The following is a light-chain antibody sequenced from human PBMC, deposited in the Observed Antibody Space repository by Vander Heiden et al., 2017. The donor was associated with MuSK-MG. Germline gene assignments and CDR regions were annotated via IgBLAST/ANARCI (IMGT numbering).Light chain of an antibody. V-gene: IGLV2-11*01. J-gene: IGLJ2*01. Sequence: QSALTQPRSVSGSPGQSVTISCPGTSSDVGGYNYVSWYQQHPGKAPKLMIYDVSKRPSGVPDRFSGSKSGNTASLTISGLQAEDEADYYCCSYAGSDTLVVFGGGTKLTVL. CDR2: DVS. CDR3: CSYAGSDTLVV. CDR1: SSDVGGYNY.